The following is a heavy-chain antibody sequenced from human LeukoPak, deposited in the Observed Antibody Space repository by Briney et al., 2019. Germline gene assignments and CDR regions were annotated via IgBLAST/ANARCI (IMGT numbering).Heavy chain of an antibody. J-gene: IGHJ4*02. CDR1: GFTYSSCV. D-gene: IGHD2-2*01. CDR2: ISGSGGST. Sequence: GGSLRLSCATSGFTYSSCVMAWVRQAPGKGLEWVSSISGSGGSTYYADSVKGRFTISRDNSMNTLYLQMNSLTVEDTAVYYCAKRHCSSTHCYAFDYWGQGTLVTVSS. CDR3: AKRHCSSTHCYAFDY. V-gene: IGHV3-23*01.